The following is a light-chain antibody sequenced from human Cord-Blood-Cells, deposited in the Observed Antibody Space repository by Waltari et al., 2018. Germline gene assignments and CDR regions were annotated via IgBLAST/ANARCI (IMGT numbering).Light chain of an antibody. V-gene: IGKV3-11*01. Sequence: EIVLTQSPATLSLSPGERATLSCRASQRVSSYLAWYQQKPGQAPRLLILDASNRATCIPARFSGSGSGTDFTLTISSLEPEDFAVYYCQQRSNWPLTFGGGTKVEIK. CDR3: QQRSNWPLT. J-gene: IGKJ4*01. CDR2: DAS. CDR1: QRVSSY.